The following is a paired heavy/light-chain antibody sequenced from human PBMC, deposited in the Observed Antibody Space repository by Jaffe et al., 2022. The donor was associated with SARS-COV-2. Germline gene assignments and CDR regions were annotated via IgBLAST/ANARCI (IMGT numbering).Light chain of an antibody. CDR3: QVWDSHSDGV. CDR1: IIGRDKG. CDR2: SDD. Sequence: SYVLTQPPSVSVAPGKTARITCGGDIIGRDKGVHWYQQKPGQAPVLVIYSDDDRPSGIPERFSGSNSGNTATLTITRVEAGDEADYYCQVWDSHSDGVFGGGTKLTVL. V-gene: IGLV3-21*04. J-gene: IGLJ2*01.
Heavy chain of an antibody. D-gene: IGHD3-3*01. CDR2: ISSSSSYT. V-gene: IGHV3-11*06. J-gene: IGHJ6*02. Sequence: QVQVVESGGGLVKPGGSLRLSCAASGFTFSDYYMTWIRQAPGKGLEWVSFISSSSSYTNYGDSVRGRFTISRDNAKNSLYLQMNSLRVDDTATYYCARAGVRFLESMDVWGQGTTVTVSS. CDR1: GFTFSDYY. CDR3: ARAGVRFLESMDV.